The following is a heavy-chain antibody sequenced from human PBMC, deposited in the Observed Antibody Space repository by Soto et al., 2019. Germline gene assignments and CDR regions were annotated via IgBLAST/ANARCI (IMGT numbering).Heavy chain of an antibody. CDR1: GFTFGSYW. Sequence: GGSLRLSCAASGFTFGSYWMSWVRQAPGKGLEWLATIKWDAKEKKYVDSVKGRFTMSRDNAKNSLYLQMDSLRAEDTAVYYCARVSGYGSGNSVNHYLDYWGHGTLVTVSS. D-gene: IGHD3-10*01. J-gene: IGHJ4*01. CDR3: ARVSGYGSGNSVNHYLDY. V-gene: IGHV3-7*01. CDR2: IKWDAKEK.